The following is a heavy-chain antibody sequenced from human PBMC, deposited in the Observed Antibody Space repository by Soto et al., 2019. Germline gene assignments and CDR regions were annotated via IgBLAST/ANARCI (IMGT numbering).Heavy chain of an antibody. J-gene: IGHJ4*02. V-gene: IGHV3-48*02. CDR3: ARGIDYVWGSYRYTYDC. CDR2: ITSNSITI. D-gene: IGHD3-16*02. CDR1: GFTFSTYS. Sequence: GGSLRLSCAASGFTFSTYSMNWVRQAPGKGLEWLSYITSNSITIYYADSVKGRFTISRDNAKNSLYLQMNSLRDEDTAVYYCARGIDYVWGSYRYTYDCWGQGTLVTVSS.